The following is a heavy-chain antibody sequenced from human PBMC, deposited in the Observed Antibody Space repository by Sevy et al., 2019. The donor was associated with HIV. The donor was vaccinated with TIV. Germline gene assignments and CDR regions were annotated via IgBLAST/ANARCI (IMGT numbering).Heavy chain of an antibody. D-gene: IGHD3-22*01. CDR1: GYTLTQLS. CDR2: FDPEDDKT. J-gene: IGHJ4*02. CDR3: ATTKDYYDNSGYPFDY. V-gene: IGHV1-24*01. Sequence: ASVKVYCKVSGYTLTQLSMHWVRQAPGKGLEWMGTFDPEDDKTIYAQKFQGRVTMTEDKSTDTAYMELSSLRSEDTAMFYCATTKDYYDNSGYPFDYWGQGTLVTVSS.